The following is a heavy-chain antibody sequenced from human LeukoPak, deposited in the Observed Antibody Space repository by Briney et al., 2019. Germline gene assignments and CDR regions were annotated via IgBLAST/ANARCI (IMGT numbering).Heavy chain of an antibody. CDR2: FDPEDGET. CDR3: ATLFVGGVIVEYPYYFDY. D-gene: IGHD3-16*02. CDR1: GYTLTELS. J-gene: IGHJ4*02. Sequence: ASVKVSCKVSGYTLTELSMHWVRPAPGKGLEWMGGFDPEDGETIYAQKFQGGVTMTEDTSTDTAYMELSSLRSEDTAVYYCATLFVGGVIVEYPYYFDYWAQETLVTVPS. V-gene: IGHV1-24*01.